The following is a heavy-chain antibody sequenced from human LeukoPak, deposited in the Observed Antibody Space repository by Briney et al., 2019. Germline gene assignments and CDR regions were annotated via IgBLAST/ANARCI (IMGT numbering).Heavy chain of an antibody. V-gene: IGHV3-74*01. CDR2: INSDGSST. J-gene: IGHJ5*02. D-gene: IGHD3-22*01. CDR1: GFTFSNFW. CDR3: ARVSGDSSGYTNWFDP. Sequence: GGSLRLSCAASGFTFSNFWMHWVRQAPGKGLVWVSRINSDGSSTSYADSVKGRFTISRDNAKNTLYLQMNSLRAEDTAVYYCARVSGDSSGYTNWFDPWGQGTLVTVSS.